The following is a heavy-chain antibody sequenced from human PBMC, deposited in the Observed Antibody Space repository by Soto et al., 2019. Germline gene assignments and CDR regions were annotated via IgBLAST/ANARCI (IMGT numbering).Heavy chain of an antibody. J-gene: IGHJ4*02. CDR2: INYSGST. CDR1: GGSIGSGSYY. Sequence: QVQLQESGPGLVKPSQTLSLTCTVSGGSIGSGSYYWSWIRQHPGKGLEWIGYINYSGSTFYIPSLTSRVTTSIDTSTNQSSLKLSSVTAADTAVYYCARAGYDRDGGGYYYFDYWGQGTLVTVSS. V-gene: IGHV4-31*03. D-gene: IGHD3-22*01. CDR3: ARAGYDRDGGGYYYFDY.